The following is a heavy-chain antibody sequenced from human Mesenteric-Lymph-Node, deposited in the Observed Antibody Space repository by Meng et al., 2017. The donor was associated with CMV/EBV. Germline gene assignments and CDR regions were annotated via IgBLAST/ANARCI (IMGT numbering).Heavy chain of an antibody. V-gene: IGHV1-69*02. CDR2: IIPILGIA. CDR1: GGTFSSYT. D-gene: IGHD6-13*01. J-gene: IGHJ5*02. CDR3: AGGIAAAGSRWFDP. Sequence: QVQLVQSGAEGKKPGASVQVSCKASGGTFSSYTISWVRKDPGQGLEWMGRIIPILGIANYAQKFQGRVTITADKSTSTDYMELSSLRSEDTAVYYCAGGIAAAGSRWFDPWGQGTLVTVSS.